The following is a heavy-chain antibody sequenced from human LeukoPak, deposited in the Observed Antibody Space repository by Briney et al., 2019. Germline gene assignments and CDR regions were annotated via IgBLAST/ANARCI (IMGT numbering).Heavy chain of an antibody. D-gene: IGHD3-10*02. Sequence: PGASLRLSCEASGYTLSTYWMRWVRQAPEKGPEWVANINGDGSEQHYVDYVKGRFTISRDNAKNSVYLQMTRRRGEDTADYYCANMFTWAAFWGQGTVVTVSS. CDR2: INGDGSEQ. V-gene: IGHV3-7*05. CDR1: GYTLSTYW. CDR3: ANMFTWAAF. J-gene: IGHJ4*02.